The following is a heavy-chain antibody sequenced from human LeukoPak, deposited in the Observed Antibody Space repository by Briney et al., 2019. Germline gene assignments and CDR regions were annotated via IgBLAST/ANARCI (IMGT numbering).Heavy chain of an antibody. CDR2: INPNSGGT. CDR1: GYTFTGYY. CDR3: ARARGYSGYDWSTGAFDI. V-gene: IGHV1-2*04. J-gene: IGHJ3*02. D-gene: IGHD5-12*01. Sequence: ASVKVSCKASGYTFTGYYMHWVRQAPGQGLEWMGWINPNSGGTNYAQKFQGWVTMTRDTSISTAYMELSRLRSDDTAVYYCARARGYSGYDWSTGAFDIWGQGTMVTVSS.